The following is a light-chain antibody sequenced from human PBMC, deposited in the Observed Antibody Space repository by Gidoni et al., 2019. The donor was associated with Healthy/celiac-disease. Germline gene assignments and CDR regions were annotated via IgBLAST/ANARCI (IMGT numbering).Light chain of an antibody. J-gene: IGKJ2*02. CDR1: QSVLYSYNNKNY. V-gene: IGKV4-1*01. CDR3: QQYYSLGT. Sequence: DIVMTQSPDSLAVSLGERATINCKSSQSVLYSYNNKNYLAWYQQKPGQPPKLLIYWASTRESGVPDRFSGSGSGTDFTLTISSLQAEDVAVYYCQQYYSLGTFGQGTKLEIK. CDR2: WAS.